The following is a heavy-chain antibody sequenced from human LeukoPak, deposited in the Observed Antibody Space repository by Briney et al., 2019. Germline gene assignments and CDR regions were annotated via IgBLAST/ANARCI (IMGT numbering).Heavy chain of an antibody. CDR3: ARGALKSRIAVAMHFDY. CDR1: GGPISSYY. Sequence: PSETLSLTCTASGGPISSYYWSWIRQPPGKGLEWIGYIYYSGSTNYNPSLKSRVTISVDTSKNQFSLKLSSVTAVDTAVYYCARGALKSRIAVAMHFDYWGQGTLVTVSS. D-gene: IGHD6-19*01. V-gene: IGHV4-59*12. J-gene: IGHJ4*02. CDR2: IYYSGST.